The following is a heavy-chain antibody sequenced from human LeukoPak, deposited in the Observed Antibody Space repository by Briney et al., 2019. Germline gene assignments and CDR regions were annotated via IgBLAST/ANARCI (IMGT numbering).Heavy chain of an antibody. CDR3: AKITKATPPNY. Sequence: GGSLRLSCAASGLTFSNYAMNWVRQASGRGLGWVSGITDSGRKTYYADSVKGRFSISRDNSKNTVYLQMSDLRAEDTAVYYCAKITKATPPNYWGRGPLVTVSS. J-gene: IGHJ4*02. CDR1: GLTFSNYA. V-gene: IGHV3-23*01. CDR2: ITDSGRKT. D-gene: IGHD3-10*01.